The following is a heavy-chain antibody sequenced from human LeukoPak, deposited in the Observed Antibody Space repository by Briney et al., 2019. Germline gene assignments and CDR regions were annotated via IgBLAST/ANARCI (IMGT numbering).Heavy chain of an antibody. J-gene: IGHJ4*02. CDR1: GFTVSSNY. Sequence: PGGSLRLSCAASGFTVSSNYMGWVRQAPGKGLEWVSAIYSGGSTYYADSVKGRFTISRDNSKNTLYLQMNSLRAEDTAVYYCARDVEYCSGGSCYAYDYWGQGTLVTVSS. D-gene: IGHD2-15*01. CDR2: IYSGGST. V-gene: IGHV3-53*01. CDR3: ARDVEYCSGGSCYAYDY.